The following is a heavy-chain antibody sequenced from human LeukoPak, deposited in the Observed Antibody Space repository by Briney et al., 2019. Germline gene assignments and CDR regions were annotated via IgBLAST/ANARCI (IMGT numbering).Heavy chain of an antibody. CDR1: GFTVSSNY. V-gene: IGHV3-66*02. D-gene: IGHD6-13*01. CDR3: AKDQDVAAAGTWGSIDY. J-gene: IGHJ4*02. CDR2: IYSGGST. Sequence: GGSLRLSCAASGFTVSSNYMSWVRQAPGKGLEWVSVIYSGGSTYYADSVKGRFTISRDNSKNTLYLQMNSLRAEDTAVYYCAKDQDVAAAGTWGSIDYWGQGTEVTVSS.